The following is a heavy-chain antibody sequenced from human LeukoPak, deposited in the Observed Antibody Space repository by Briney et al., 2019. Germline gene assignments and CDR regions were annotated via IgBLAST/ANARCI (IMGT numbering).Heavy chain of an antibody. V-gene: IGHV4-39*01. J-gene: IGHJ4*02. Sequence: KASETLSLTCTVSGGSISSSSYYWGWIRQPPGKGLEWIGSIYYSGSTYYNPPLKSRVTISLDTSKNQFSLKLSSVTAADTAVYYCAGHHPRNTVDFWGQGTLVTVSS. CDR1: GGSISSSSYY. D-gene: IGHD2/OR15-2a*01. CDR3: AGHHPRNTVDF. CDR2: IYYSGST.